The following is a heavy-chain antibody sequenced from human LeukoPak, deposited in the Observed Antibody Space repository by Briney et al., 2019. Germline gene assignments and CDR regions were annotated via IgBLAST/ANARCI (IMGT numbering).Heavy chain of an antibody. V-gene: IGHV3-21*01. D-gene: IGHD6-13*01. CDR3: ARVGTGIAKIFDY. CDR1: GFTFSSYS. CDR2: INSSSYI. J-gene: IGHJ4*02. Sequence: GESLRLSCAASGFTFSSYSMNWFRQAPGKGLEWISSINSSSYIYYADSVKGRFTISRDNAKNSLYLNMNSLTAEDTAVYYCARVGTGIAKIFDYWGQGTLVIVSS.